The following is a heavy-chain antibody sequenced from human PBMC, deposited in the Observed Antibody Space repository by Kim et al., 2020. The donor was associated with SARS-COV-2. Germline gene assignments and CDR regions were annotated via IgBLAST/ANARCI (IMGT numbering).Heavy chain of an antibody. J-gene: IGHJ4*02. Sequence: SETLSLTCAVSGGSISSGGSSWSWIRQAPEKGLEWIGYIYHSGTTYYSPSLNSRVTISIDKSKNQFSLQLTSVTAADTAVYFCAKAFHYGVYTDWSQGIL. V-gene: IGHV4-30-2*01. CDR1: GGSISSGGSS. D-gene: IGHD4-17*01. CDR2: IYHSGTT. CDR3: AKAFHYGVYTD.